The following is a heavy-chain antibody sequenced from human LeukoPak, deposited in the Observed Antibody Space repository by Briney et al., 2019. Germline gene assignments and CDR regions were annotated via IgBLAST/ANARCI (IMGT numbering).Heavy chain of an antibody. Sequence: PGGSLRLSCAASGFTFTNSWMAWVRQAPGKGLEWVANIKQDGSTNHYADSLKGRFTISRDNPKNSLSLQMNSLRADDTALYYCARDTDGSLDYWGQGILVTVAS. J-gene: IGHJ4*02. CDR3: ARDTDGSLDY. CDR2: IKQDGSTN. D-gene: IGHD1-26*01. V-gene: IGHV3-7*01. CDR1: GFTFTNSW.